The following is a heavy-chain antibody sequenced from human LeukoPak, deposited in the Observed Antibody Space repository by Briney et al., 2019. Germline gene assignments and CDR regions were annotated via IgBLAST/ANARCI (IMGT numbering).Heavy chain of an antibody. V-gene: IGHV4-59*04. Sequence: PSETLSLTCTVSGGSIRSYYWSWIRQPPGKGLEWIGSIYHSGSTYYNPSLKSRVTISVDTSKNQFSLKLSSVTAADTAVYYCASLYGDYGYRRSLTFDYWGQGTLVTVSS. CDR3: ASLYGDYGYRRSLTFDY. CDR2: IYHSGST. CDR1: GGSIRSYY. D-gene: IGHD4-17*01. J-gene: IGHJ4*02.